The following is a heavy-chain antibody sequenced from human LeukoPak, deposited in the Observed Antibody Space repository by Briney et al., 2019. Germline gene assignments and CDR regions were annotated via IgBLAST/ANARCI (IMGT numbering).Heavy chain of an antibody. Sequence: SETLSLTCTVSGGSISSYYWGWIRQPPGKGLEWIGYIYYSGSTNYNPSLKSRVTISVDTSKNQFSLKLSSVTAADTAVYYCARQQAAAAGTGEFDYWGQGTLVTVSS. CDR1: GGSISSYY. J-gene: IGHJ4*02. CDR2: IYYSGST. CDR3: ARQQAAAAGTGEFDY. V-gene: IGHV4-59*08. D-gene: IGHD6-13*01.